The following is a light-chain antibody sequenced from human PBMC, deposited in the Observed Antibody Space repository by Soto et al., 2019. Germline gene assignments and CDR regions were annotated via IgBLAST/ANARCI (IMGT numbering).Light chain of an antibody. CDR3: QQRSNWPLT. Sequence: VLTQTPAAGSLSPQERAGVSCMASRSVGNYLAWYQQKPGQAPRLLIYDASNRATGIPVRFSGSGFGTDFTLTSASLEPEDFAVYYCQQRSNWPLTFGGGTKVDI. J-gene: IGKJ4*01. V-gene: IGKV3-11*01. CDR2: DAS. CDR1: RSVGNY.